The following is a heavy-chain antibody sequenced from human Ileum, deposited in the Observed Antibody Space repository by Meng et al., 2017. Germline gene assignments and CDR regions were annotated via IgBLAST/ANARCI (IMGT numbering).Heavy chain of an antibody. V-gene: IGHV3-23*04. J-gene: IGHJ4*02. CDR1: GFIFSSSG. CDR3: AKDPDELDS. CDR2: ISSSACNT. Sequence: EVQPVACGGGSVQPGWSLRLSCAASGFIFSSSGMNWVRQAPGKGVEWVSSISSSACNTYYADSVMGRFTISRDNSKNTVYLQMTSLRVEDTAVYYCAKDPDELDSWGQGTLVTVSS.